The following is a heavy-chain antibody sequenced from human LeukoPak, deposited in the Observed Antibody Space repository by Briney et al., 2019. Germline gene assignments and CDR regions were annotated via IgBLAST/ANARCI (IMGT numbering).Heavy chain of an antibody. D-gene: IGHD4-17*01. CDR2: IYYSGST. CDR1: GGSISSYY. V-gene: IGHV4-59*08. CDR3: ARHEILEMTTVVTLFDY. Sequence: SETLSLTCTVSGGSISSYYWSWIRQPPGKGLEWIGYIYYSGSTNYNPSLKSRVTISVDTSKNQFSLKLSSVTAADTAVYYCARHEILEMTTVVTLFDYWGQGTLVTVSS. J-gene: IGHJ4*02.